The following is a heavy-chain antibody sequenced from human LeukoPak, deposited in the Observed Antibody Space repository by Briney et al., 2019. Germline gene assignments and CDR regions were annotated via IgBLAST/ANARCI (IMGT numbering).Heavy chain of an antibody. CDR2: TYYGSGWSI. V-gene: IGHV6-1*01. J-gene: IGHJ3*01. Sequence: SQTLSLTCAISGDSVSSNRATWNWIRQSPSRGLEWLGRTYYGSGWSIEYASSVRSRITIHSDTSRNQFSLQVTSVTPEDTAVYYCARSNEVGVFDVWGQGIMVIVSS. D-gene: IGHD1-1*01. CDR3: ARSNEVGVFDV. CDR1: GDSVSSNRAT.